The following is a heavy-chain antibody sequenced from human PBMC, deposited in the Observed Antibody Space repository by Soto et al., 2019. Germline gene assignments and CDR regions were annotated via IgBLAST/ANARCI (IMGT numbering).Heavy chain of an antibody. CDR1: GFTFSDHH. CDR2: ARNKANSYTT. Sequence: GGSLRLSCAASGFTFSDHHMDWVRQAPGKGLEWVGRARNKANSYTTAYAASVKGRFAISRDDSKNSLSLQMNSLKTEDTAVYFCARLMGTSVDLWGQGTLVTVS. D-gene: IGHD2-8*01. J-gene: IGHJ4*02. V-gene: IGHV3-72*01. CDR3: ARLMGTSVDL.